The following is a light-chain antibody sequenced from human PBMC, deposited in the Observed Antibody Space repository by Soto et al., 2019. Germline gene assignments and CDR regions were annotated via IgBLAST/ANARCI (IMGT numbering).Light chain of an antibody. CDR1: SSDVGGYNY. J-gene: IGLJ3*02. CDR2: EVS. Sequence: QSALTQPASVSGSPGQSVTLSCTGTSSDVGGYNYVSWYQQHPGKVPKLMIYEVSNRPSGVSNRFSGSKSGNTASLTISGLQAEDEADYYCSSYTTISTLAFGGGTKLTVL. CDR3: SSYTTISTLA. V-gene: IGLV2-14*01.